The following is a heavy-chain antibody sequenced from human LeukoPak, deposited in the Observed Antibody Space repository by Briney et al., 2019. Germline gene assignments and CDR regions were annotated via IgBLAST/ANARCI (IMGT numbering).Heavy chain of an antibody. Sequence: SGGSLRLSCAASGFTFSSYSMNWVRQAPGKGLEWVSYISSSSSTIYYADSVKGRFTISRDNAKNSLCLQMNSLRAEDTAVYYCARDFTVVVVAATPVSYNWFDPWGQGTLVTVSS. J-gene: IGHJ5*02. CDR3: ARDFTVVVVAATPVSYNWFDP. CDR2: ISSSSSTI. CDR1: GFTFSSYS. D-gene: IGHD2-15*01. V-gene: IGHV3-48*01.